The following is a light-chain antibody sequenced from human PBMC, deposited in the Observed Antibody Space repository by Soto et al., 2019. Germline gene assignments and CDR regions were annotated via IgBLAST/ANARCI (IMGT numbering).Light chain of an antibody. V-gene: IGLV1-40*01. CDR2: GNS. J-gene: IGLJ3*02. CDR1: SSNIGAGYD. Sequence: QSVLTQPPSVSGAPGQRVTISCTGSSSNIGAGYDVHWYQQLPGTAPKLLIHGNSNRPSGVPDRFSGSKSGTSASLAITGLRAEDEADYYCQSYDSSLSGWVFGGGTKLTVL. CDR3: QSYDSSLSGWV.